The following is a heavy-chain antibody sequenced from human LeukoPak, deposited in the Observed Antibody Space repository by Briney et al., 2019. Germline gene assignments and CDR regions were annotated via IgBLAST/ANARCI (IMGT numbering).Heavy chain of an antibody. CDR1: GLTFSDYF. V-gene: IGHV1-69-2*01. CDR2: VDPEDGKT. CDR3: ATVVGWKAYDH. D-gene: IGHD2-21*01. Sequence: ASVKVSCNASGLTFSDYFVHWVRQAPGKALEWMGRVDPEDGKTLYAEKFRGRVTITADTSADTAYLDLSGLKSEDTAVYYCATVVGWKAYDHWGQGTLVTVSS. J-gene: IGHJ4*02.